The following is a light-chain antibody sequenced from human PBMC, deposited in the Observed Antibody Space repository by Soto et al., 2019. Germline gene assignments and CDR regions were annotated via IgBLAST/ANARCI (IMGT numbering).Light chain of an antibody. CDR1: QSVSSY. J-gene: IGKJ1*01. V-gene: IGKV3-20*01. CDR2: AAS. CDR3: QQYKTSPRT. Sequence: EIVVTPSPSTPFLSPRERATLSCRASQSVSSYLAWYQQKPGQAPKILIFAASSRATGIPDRFSGSGSGTDFTLTISRLEPEDFAVYYCQQYKTSPRTFGQGTKVDIK.